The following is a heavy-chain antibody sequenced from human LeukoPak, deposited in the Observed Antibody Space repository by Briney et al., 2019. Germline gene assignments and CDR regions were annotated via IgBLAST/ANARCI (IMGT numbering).Heavy chain of an antibody. V-gene: IGHV3-11*06. J-gene: IGHJ4*02. CDR1: GFTFGDYY. D-gene: IGHD6-25*01. Sequence: PGGSLRLSCAASGFTFGDYYMSWIRQAPGRGLEWISYISPSSSFTNYADSLKGRSTISRDNAKNSLYLQVNTLRAEDTGVYYCAREAKSAASLDYWGQGTLVTVSS. CDR2: ISPSSSFT. CDR3: AREAKSAASLDY.